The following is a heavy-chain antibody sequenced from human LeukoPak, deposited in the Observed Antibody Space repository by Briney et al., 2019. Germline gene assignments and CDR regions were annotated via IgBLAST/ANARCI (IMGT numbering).Heavy chain of an antibody. V-gene: IGHV1-69*10. CDR1: GGTFNNYA. CDR3: ARDRVTIFGVVTNWFDP. D-gene: IGHD3-3*01. J-gene: IGHJ5*02. Sequence: AVTVSFKGSGGTFNNYAISWVRQAPGQGLGGMGGIIPMLGIENYTQKLQGRGTNNSDKDKRKDYMEVRSLRSEDTAVYYCARDRVTIFGVVTNWFDPWGQGTLVTVSS. CDR2: IIPMLGIE.